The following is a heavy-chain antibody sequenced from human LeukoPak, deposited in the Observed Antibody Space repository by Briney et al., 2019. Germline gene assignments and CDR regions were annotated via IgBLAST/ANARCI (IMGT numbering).Heavy chain of an antibody. CDR1: GGSISSYY. D-gene: IGHD3-10*01. CDR2: IYYSGST. Sequence: SETLSLTCTVSGGSISSYYWSWIRQPPGKGLEWIGYIYYSGSTNYNPSLTSRVTISVDTSKNQFSLKLSSVTAADTAVYYCARHWNYYGSGSYYNWFDPRGQGTLVTVSS. CDR3: ARHWNYYGSGSYYNWFDP. J-gene: IGHJ5*02. V-gene: IGHV4-59*08.